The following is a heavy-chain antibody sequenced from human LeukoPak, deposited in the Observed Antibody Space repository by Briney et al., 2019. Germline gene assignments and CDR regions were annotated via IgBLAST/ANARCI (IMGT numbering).Heavy chain of an antibody. D-gene: IGHD5-18*01. V-gene: IGHV4-39*07. CDR1: GGSISSSSYY. Sequence: PSETLSLTCTVSGGSISSSSYYWGWIRQPPGKGLEWIGGIYYSGSTYYNPSLKSRVTISVDTSKNQFSLKLSSVTAADTAVYYCARDPGYSYGFDYWGQGTLVTVSS. CDR3: ARDPGYSYGFDY. CDR2: IYYSGST. J-gene: IGHJ4*02.